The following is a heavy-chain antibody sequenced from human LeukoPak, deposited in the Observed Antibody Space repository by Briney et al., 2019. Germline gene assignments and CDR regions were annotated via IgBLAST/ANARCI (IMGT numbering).Heavy chain of an antibody. CDR3: AELGITMIGGV. J-gene: IGHJ6*04. D-gene: IGHD3-10*02. V-gene: IGHV3-11*04. CDR2: INTGGSTI. Sequence: GGSLRLSCAASGFTFSDYYMSWIRQAPGKGLEWVSYINTGGSTIYYADSVKGRFTISRDNAKNSLYLQMNSLRAEDTAVYYCAELGITMIGGVWGKGTTVTISS. CDR1: GFTFSDYY.